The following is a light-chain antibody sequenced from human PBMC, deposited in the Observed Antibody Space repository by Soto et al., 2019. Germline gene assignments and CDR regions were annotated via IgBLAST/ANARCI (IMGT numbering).Light chain of an antibody. V-gene: IGLV2-8*01. J-gene: IGLJ2*01. CDR2: EVT. Sequence: QSALTQPPSASGSPGQSVTISCTGTSSDVGAYNYVSWYQQHPGKAPKLLIYEVTKRPSGVPDRFSGSKSGNTASLTVSGLQAEDEADIYCNSYAGSNNLVFGGGTKLTVL. CDR1: SSDVGAYNY. CDR3: NSYAGSNNLV.